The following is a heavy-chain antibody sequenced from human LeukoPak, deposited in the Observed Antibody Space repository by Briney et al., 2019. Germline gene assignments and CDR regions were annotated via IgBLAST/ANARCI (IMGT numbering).Heavy chain of an antibody. CDR2: VYYSGNT. J-gene: IGHJ4*02. Sequence: SETLSLTCSVSGVSISNYYWTWIRQPPGKGLEWVGYVYYSGNTNYNPSLKSRVTISVDTSKKQLSLRLTSVTAADTAVYYCARVYTSWSSDYWGQGTLVTVSS. V-gene: IGHV4-59*01. D-gene: IGHD2-2*02. CDR3: ARVYTSWSSDY. CDR1: GVSISNYY.